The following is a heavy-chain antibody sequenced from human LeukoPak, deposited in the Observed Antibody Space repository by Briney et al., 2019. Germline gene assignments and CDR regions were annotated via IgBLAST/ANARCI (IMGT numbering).Heavy chain of an antibody. CDR3: AKVPLSSSGWDREYYFDY. Sequence: GGSLRLSCAASGFTFSTYGMHWVRQAPGKGLEWVAVIWYDGSNKYYADSVKGRFTISRDNSKNTLYLQMNSLRAEDTAVYYCAKVPLSSSGWDREYYFDYWGQGTLVTVSS. D-gene: IGHD6-19*01. CDR1: GFTFSTYG. CDR2: IWYDGSNK. V-gene: IGHV3-30*02. J-gene: IGHJ4*02.